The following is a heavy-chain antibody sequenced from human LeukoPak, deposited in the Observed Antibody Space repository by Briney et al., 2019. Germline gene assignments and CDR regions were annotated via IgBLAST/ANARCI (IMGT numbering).Heavy chain of an antibody. CDR3: AKTNRLTTVTTNVDY. V-gene: IGHV3-23*01. CDR1: GFTFSSYA. CDR2: ISGSGGST. Sequence: GGSLRLSCAASGFTFSSYAMSWVRQAPGKGLEWVSAISGSGGSTYYADSVKGRFTISRDNSKNTLYLQMNSLRAEDTAVYYCAKTNRLTTVTTNVDYWGQGTLVTVSS. J-gene: IGHJ4*02. D-gene: IGHD4-17*01.